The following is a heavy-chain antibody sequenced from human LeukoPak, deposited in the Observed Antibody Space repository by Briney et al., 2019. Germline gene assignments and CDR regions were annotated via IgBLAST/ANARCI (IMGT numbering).Heavy chain of an antibody. CDR2: TYYRAKWYN. Sequence: SQTLSLTCAISGDSVSSKSAAWNWIRQAQSRGLEWLGRTYYRAKWYNEYAVSVKSRVTINPATTKHQFSLHLNSVTPEDTAVYYCARSVVDLDYWGQGTLVTVSS. J-gene: IGHJ4*02. D-gene: IGHD2-15*01. V-gene: IGHV6-1*01. CDR3: ARSVVDLDY. CDR1: GDSVSSKSAA.